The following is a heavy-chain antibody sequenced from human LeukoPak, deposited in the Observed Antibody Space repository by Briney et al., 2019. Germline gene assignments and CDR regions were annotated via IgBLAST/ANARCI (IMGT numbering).Heavy chain of an antibody. CDR1: GFTFSSYG. D-gene: IGHD3-10*01. CDR2: IRYDGSNK. V-gene: IGHV3-30*02. Sequence: PGGSLRLSCAASGFTFSSYGMHWVRQAPGKGLEWVAFIRYDGSNKYYADSVKGRFTISRDNSKNTLYLQMNSLRAEDTAVYYCAKPRRFGGDYYYYYMDVWGKGTTVTVSS. J-gene: IGHJ6*03. CDR3: AKPRRFGGDYYYYYMDV.